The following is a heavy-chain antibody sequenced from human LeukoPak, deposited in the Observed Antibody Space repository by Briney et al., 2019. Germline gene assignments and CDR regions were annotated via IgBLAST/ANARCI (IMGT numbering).Heavy chain of an antibody. CDR3: ARVPRYCSGGSCRASSFDY. J-gene: IGHJ4*02. CDR1: GYSFTSYW. V-gene: IGHV5-51*01. Sequence: GESLKISCKGSGYSFTSYWIGWVRQMPGKGLEWMGIIYPGDSDTRYSPSFQGQVTISADKSISTAYLQWSSLKASDTAMYYCARVPRYCSGGSCRASSFDYWGQGTLVTVFS. D-gene: IGHD2-15*01. CDR2: IYPGDSDT.